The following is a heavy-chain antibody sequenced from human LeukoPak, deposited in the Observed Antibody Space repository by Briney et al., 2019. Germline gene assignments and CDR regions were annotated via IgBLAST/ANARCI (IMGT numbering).Heavy chain of an antibody. CDR1: GFTFSSRW. J-gene: IGHJ4*02. V-gene: IGHV3-7*04. Sequence: PGGSLRLSCVASGFTFSSRWMHWVRQAPGKGLEWVANIKQDGSKKSYVDSVKGRFTISRDNAKNSLYLQMNSLRAEDTAIYYCTRVGYIDEGIDYWGQGTLVTVSS. CDR3: TRVGYIDEGIDY. CDR2: IKQDGSKK. D-gene: IGHD5-24*01.